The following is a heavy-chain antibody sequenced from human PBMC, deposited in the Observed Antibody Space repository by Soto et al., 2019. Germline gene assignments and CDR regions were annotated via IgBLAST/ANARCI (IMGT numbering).Heavy chain of an antibody. CDR2: IYYSGST. CDR3: ARDNPYGDRLYNWFDP. V-gene: IGHV4-30-4*01. Sequence: SETLALNCPVSGGSISSGDYYWSWIRQPPGKGLEWIGYIYYSGSTYYNPSLKSRVTISVDTSKNQFSLKLSSVTAADTAVYYCARDNPYGDRLYNWFDPWGQGTLVTVSS. CDR1: GGSISSGDYY. D-gene: IGHD4-17*01. J-gene: IGHJ5*02.